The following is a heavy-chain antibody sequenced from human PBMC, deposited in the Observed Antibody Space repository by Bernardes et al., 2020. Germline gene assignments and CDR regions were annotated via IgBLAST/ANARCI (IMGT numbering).Heavy chain of an antibody. CDR2: LYYSGTT. CDR3: ARHPAYYDILTGYLQTPLFSY. CDR1: GGSISSSSYY. Sequence: SETLSLTCTVSGGSISSSSYYWGWIRQPPGKGLEWIGSLYYSGTTYYNPSLKSRVTISIDTSKNQFSLKLSSVTAADTAVYYCARHPAYYDILTGYLQTPLFSYWGQGTLITVSS. D-gene: IGHD3-9*01. J-gene: IGHJ4*02. V-gene: IGHV4-39*01.